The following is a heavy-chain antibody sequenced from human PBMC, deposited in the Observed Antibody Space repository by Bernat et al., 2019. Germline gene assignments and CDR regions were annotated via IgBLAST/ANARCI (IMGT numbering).Heavy chain of an antibody. V-gene: IGHV3-33*01. CDR1: GFTFSSYG. CDR3: ARDPLGYCSGGSCWFHHYYYMDV. J-gene: IGHJ6*03. Sequence: QVQLVESGGGVVQPGRSLRLSCAASGFTFSSYGMHWVRQAPGKGLEWVAVIWYDGSNKYYADSVKGRFTISRDNSKNTLYLQMNSLRAEDTAVYYCARDPLGYCSGGSCWFHHYYYMDVWGKGTTVTVSS. CDR2: IWYDGSNK. D-gene: IGHD2-15*01.